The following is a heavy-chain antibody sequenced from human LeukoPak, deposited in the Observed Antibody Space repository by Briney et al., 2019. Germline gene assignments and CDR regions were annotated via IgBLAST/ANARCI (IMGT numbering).Heavy chain of an antibody. CDR1: GGSISSYY. J-gene: IGHJ3*02. CDR2: IYYSGST. CDR3: ARDLAESQAFDI. Sequence: SETLSLTCTVSGGSISSYYWSWIRQPPGKGLEWIGYIYYSGSTNYNPSLKSRVTISVDTSKNQFSLKLSSVTAADTAVYYCARDLAESQAFDIWGQGTMVTVSS. V-gene: IGHV4-59*01. D-gene: IGHD6-19*01.